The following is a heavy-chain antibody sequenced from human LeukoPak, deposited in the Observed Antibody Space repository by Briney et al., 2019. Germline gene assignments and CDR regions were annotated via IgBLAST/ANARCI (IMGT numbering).Heavy chain of an antibody. V-gene: IGHV3-33*06. CDR2: IWYDGSNK. D-gene: IGHD3-22*01. Sequence: PGGSLRLSCAASGFTFSSYGMHWVRQAPGKGLEWVAVIWYDGSNKYYADSVKGRFTISRDNSKNTLYLQMNSLRAEDTAVYYCAKDLNYYDSSGPNWFDPWGQGILVTVSS. J-gene: IGHJ5*02. CDR1: GFTFSSYG. CDR3: AKDLNYYDSSGPNWFDP.